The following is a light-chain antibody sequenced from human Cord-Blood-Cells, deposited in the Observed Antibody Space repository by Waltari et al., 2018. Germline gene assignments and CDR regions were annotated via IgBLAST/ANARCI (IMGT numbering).Light chain of an antibody. CDR2: GNS. J-gene: IGLJ3*02. V-gene: IGLV1-40*01. Sequence: QSVLTQPPSVSGAPGQRVTISCTGRSSNIGAGYDVHWYQQLPGTAPKLLIYGNSSRPSGVPARFSGSKSGTSASLAIAGLQAEDEADYYCQSYDSSLSGWVFGGGTKRTVL. CDR1: SSNIGAGYD. CDR3: QSYDSSLSGWV.